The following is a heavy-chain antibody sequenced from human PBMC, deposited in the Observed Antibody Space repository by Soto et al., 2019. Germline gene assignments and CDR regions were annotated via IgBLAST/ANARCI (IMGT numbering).Heavy chain of an antibody. Sequence: SETLSLTCAVSGGSFNANYWSWIRQPPGKGLEWIGEIYHNGLTNCNPSLKSRVTISVDTSKNQFSLNLNSVTAADTAVYFCASARWDYWAQGTLVTVSS. CDR1: GGSFNANY. CDR2: IYHNGLT. J-gene: IGHJ4*02. CDR3: ASARWDY. V-gene: IGHV4-34*01.